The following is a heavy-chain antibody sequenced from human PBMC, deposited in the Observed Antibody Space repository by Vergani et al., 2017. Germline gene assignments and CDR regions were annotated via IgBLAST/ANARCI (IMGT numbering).Heavy chain of an antibody. CDR1: GFTFSSYG. V-gene: IGHV3-30*18. CDR2: ISYDGSNK. J-gene: IGHJ4*02. Sequence: QVQLVESGGGVVQPGRSLRLSCAASGFTFSSYGMHWVRQAPGKGLEWVAVISYDGSNKYYADSVKGRFTISRDNSKNTLYLQMNSLRAEDTAVYYCAKDGSSGSYGYWGQGTLVTVSS. D-gene: IGHD1-26*01. CDR3: AKDGSSGSYGY.